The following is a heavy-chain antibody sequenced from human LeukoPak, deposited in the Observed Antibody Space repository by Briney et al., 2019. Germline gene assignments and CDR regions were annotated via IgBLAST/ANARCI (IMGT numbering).Heavy chain of an antibody. D-gene: IGHD6-13*01. J-gene: IGHJ5*02. CDR3: AKGTAAAGIPWFDP. V-gene: IGHV3-23*01. CDR1: GFTFSSYA. CDR2: ISGSGGST. Sequence: GGSLRLSCAASGFTFSSYAMSWVRQAPGKGLEWVSAISGSGGSTYYADSVKGRFTISRDNSRNTLYLQMNSLRAEDTAVYYCAKGTAAAGIPWFDPWGQGTLVTVSS.